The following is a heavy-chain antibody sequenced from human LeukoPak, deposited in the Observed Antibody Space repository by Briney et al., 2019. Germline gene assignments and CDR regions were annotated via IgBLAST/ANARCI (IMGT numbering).Heavy chain of an antibody. CDR3: ARTYSSFDY. CDR2: INNDGSTT. V-gene: IGHV3-74*01. CDR1: GFTFSSYW. J-gene: IGHJ4*02. D-gene: IGHD6-19*01. Sequence: GGSLRLSCAVSGFTFSSYWMHWVHQAPGKGLVWVSRINNDGSTTAYADSVKGRFTISRDNTKNTLYLQMNSLRAEDTAVYYCARTYSSFDYWGQGTLVTVSS.